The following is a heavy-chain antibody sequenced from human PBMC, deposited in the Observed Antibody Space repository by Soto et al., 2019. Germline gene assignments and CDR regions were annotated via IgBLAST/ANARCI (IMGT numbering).Heavy chain of an antibody. CDR1: GGSISSYY. CDR3: ARVFLDYYDSSGYYWNWFDP. V-gene: IGHV4-59*01. J-gene: IGHJ5*02. Sequence: SETLSLTCTVSGGSISSYYWSWIRQPPGKGLEWIGYIYYSGSTNYNPSLKSRVTISVDTSKDQFSLKLSSVTAADTAVYYCARVFLDYYDSSGYYWNWFDPWGQGTLVTVSS. D-gene: IGHD3-22*01. CDR2: IYYSGST.